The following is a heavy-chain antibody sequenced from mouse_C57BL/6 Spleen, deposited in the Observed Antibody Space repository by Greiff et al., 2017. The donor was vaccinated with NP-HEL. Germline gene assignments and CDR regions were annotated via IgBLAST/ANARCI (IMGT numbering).Heavy chain of an antibody. CDR2: IRSKSSNYAT. V-gene: IGHV10-3*01. CDR1: GFTFNTYA. D-gene: IGHD1-1*01. J-gene: IGHJ1*03. CDR3: VRDPSITTVVADWYFDV. Sequence: EVHLVESGGGLVQPKGSLKLSCAASGFTFNTYAMHWVRQAPGKGLEWVARIRSKSSNYATYYADSVKDRFTISRDDSQSMLYLQMNNLKTEDTAMYYCVRDPSITTVVADWYFDVWGTGTTVTVSS.